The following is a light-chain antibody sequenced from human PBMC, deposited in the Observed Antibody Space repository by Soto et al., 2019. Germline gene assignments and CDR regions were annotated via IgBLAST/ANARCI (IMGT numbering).Light chain of an antibody. CDR1: QSVRSN. CDR2: GAS. Sequence: EIVRTQSHAPLSVSPGERATLSCRASQSVRSNLAWYQQKPGQSPRLLIYGASTRATGIPARFSGSGSGTQFTLTISSLQSEDFAVYYCQQYNNWPPAWTFGQGTKVDIK. J-gene: IGKJ1*01. V-gene: IGKV3-15*01. CDR3: QQYNNWPPAWT.